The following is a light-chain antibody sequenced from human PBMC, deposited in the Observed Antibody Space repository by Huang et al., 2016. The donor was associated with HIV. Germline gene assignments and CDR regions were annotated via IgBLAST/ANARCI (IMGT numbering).Light chain of an antibody. CDR2: DAY. CDR1: QSVSSY. CDR3: QQRSNWPPA. Sequence: EIVLTQSPATLSLSPGERATLSCRASQSVSSYLAWYQQKPGQAPRLLIYDAYNRANGIPARFIGSGSGTDFTLTISSLEPEDFAVYYCQQRSNWPPAFGQGTRLEIK. J-gene: IGKJ5*01. V-gene: IGKV3-11*01.